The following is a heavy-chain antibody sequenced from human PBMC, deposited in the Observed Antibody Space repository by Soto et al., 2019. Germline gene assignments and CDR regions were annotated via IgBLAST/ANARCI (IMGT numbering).Heavy chain of an antibody. CDR2: IYKSATT. J-gene: IGHJ5*01. Sequence: SETLSLTCSVSGDSISNLDYFWAWIRQPPGQALEYIGYIYKSATTYYNPSFESRVAISVDTSKSQFSLNVTSVTAADTAVYFCARGRYCLTGRCFPNWFDSWGQGALVTVSA. CDR1: GDSISNLDYF. D-gene: IGHD7-27*01. CDR3: ARGRYCLTGRCFPNWFDS. V-gene: IGHV4-30-4*01.